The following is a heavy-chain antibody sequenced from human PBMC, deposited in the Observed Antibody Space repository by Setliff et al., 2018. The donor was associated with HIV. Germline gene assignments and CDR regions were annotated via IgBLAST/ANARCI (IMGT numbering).Heavy chain of an antibody. CDR2: INNSGST. CDR3: ARGPYTSSWYVSVYWFDP. CDR1: GGSFSGYF. D-gene: IGHD6-13*01. Sequence: PSETLSLTCAVYGGSFSGYFWSWIRQPPGMGLEWIGEINNSGSTNYNPSLKSRVTISVDTSKNQFSLKLTSVTAADTAVYYCARGPYTSSWYVSVYWFDPWGQGTLVTVSS. V-gene: IGHV4-34*01. J-gene: IGHJ5*02.